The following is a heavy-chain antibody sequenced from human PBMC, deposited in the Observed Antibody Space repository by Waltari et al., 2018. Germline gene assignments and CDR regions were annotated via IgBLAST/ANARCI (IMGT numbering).Heavy chain of an antibody. V-gene: IGHV4-34*01. CDR3: ARASPYLYYDFWSGYYGWFDP. Sequence: QVQLQQWGAGLLKPSETLSLTCAVYGGSFSGYYWSWIRQPPGKGLGWIGEINHSGSTNYNPSLKSRVTISVDTSKNQFSLKLSSVTAADTAVYYCARASPYLYYDFWSGYYGWFDPWGQGTLVTVSS. CDR2: INHSGST. CDR1: GGSFSGYY. J-gene: IGHJ5*02. D-gene: IGHD3-3*01.